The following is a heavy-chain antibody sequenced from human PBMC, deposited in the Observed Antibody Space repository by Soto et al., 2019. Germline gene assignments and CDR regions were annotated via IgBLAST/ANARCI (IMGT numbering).Heavy chain of an antibody. Sequence: SETLSLTCTVSGGSISSSSYYWGWIRQPPGKGLEWIGGIYYSGSTYYNPSLKSRVTISVDTSKNQFSLKLSSVTAADTAVYYCARLSIAVAGTNAFDIWGQGTMVTVSS. CDR3: ARLSIAVAGTNAFDI. V-gene: IGHV4-39*01. D-gene: IGHD6-19*01. J-gene: IGHJ3*02. CDR2: IYYSGST. CDR1: GGSISSSSYY.